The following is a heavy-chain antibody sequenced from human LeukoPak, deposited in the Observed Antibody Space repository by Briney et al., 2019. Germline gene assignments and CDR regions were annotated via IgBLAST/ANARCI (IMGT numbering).Heavy chain of an antibody. D-gene: IGHD6-6*01. CDR2: IYYSERT. J-gene: IGHJ4*02. Sequence: SETLSLTCTVSGGSISSGGYYWSWIRQHPGKGLEGIGCIYYSERTYYNPSLKSRVTISLDTSNTQLSLKMSSVTAAQTAVYYCARRAYSSSAEFDYWGQRTLVTVSS. CDR1: GGSISSGGYY. V-gene: IGHV4-31*03. CDR3: ARRAYSSSAEFDY.